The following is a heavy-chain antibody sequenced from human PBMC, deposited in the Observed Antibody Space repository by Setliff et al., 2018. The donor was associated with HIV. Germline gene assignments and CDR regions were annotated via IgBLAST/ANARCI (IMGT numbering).Heavy chain of an antibody. CDR1: GDSVSSDSAA. D-gene: IGHD5-18*01. J-gene: IGHJ4*02. Sequence: SETLSLTCAISGDSVSSDSAAWNWIRQSPSRGLEWLARTYYRSKWYTDYAVSVKSRITINPDTSRNQFSLQLSSVIPDDSAVYFCARGGITAYYFDHWAQGTLVTVS. CDR3: ARGGITAYYFDH. V-gene: IGHV6-1*01. CDR2: TYYRSKWYT.